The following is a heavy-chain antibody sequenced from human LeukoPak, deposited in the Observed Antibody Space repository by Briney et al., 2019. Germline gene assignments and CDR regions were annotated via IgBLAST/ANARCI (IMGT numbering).Heavy chain of an antibody. J-gene: IGHJ4*02. CDR2: IAHHGSDK. CDR1: GFTFSSSA. D-gene: IGHD2-8*02. Sequence: PGGSLRLSCAASGFTFSSSAMHWVRQGPAKGLEWVAYIAHHGSDKYYADSVKGRFTISRDNSKRTLSLQINSLRPDDTAVYYCAKDGSWSCTDWGQGTLVTVSS. CDR3: AKDGSWSCTD. V-gene: IGHV3-30*02.